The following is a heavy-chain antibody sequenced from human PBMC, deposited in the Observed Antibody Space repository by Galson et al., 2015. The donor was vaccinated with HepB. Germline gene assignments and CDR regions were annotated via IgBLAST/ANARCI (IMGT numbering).Heavy chain of an antibody. V-gene: IGHV3-74*01. J-gene: IGHJ4*02. Sequence: SLRLSCAASGFTFSNYWVHWVRQVPGKGLVWVSRIKTDGSSTDYADSVKGRFTISRDNAKNTLYLQMNSLRVEDTAVYYCFAYNWNQFAYWGQGTLVTVSS. D-gene: IGHD1-20*01. CDR3: FAYNWNQFAY. CDR2: IKTDGSST. CDR1: GFTFSNYW.